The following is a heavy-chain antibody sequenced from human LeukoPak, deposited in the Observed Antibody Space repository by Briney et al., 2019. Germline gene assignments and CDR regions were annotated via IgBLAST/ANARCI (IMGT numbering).Heavy chain of an antibody. J-gene: IGHJ4*02. D-gene: IGHD4-17*01. Sequence: PSQTLSLTCTVSGGSISSGDYYWSWIRQPPGKGLEWIGYIYYSGSTYYNPSLKSRVTILLDTSKNQFSLKLSSVTAADTAVYYCARDHGYGERYFDYWGQGTLVTVSS. CDR1: GGSISSGDYY. V-gene: IGHV4-30-4*01. CDR3: ARDHGYGERYFDY. CDR2: IYYSGST.